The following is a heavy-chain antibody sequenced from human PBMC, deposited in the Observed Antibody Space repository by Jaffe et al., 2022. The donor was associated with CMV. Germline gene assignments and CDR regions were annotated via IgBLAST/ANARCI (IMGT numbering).Heavy chain of an antibody. CDR1: GGAFSSYP. Sequence: QVQLVQSGAEVKKPGSSVKVSCMASGGAFSSYPINWVRQAPGQRLEWMGGIIPIFGTTYYAQNFQGRVTITADESTSTVYMELSSLTSADTAMYYCAKDVGGGSSGWYTRWLDPWGQGTLVTVSS. CDR3: AKDVGGGSSGWYTRWLDP. J-gene: IGHJ5*02. V-gene: IGHV1-69*01. D-gene: IGHD6-19*01. CDR2: IIPIFGTT.